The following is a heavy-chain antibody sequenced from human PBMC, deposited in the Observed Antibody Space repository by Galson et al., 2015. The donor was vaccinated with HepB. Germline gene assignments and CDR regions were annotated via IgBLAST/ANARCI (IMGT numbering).Heavy chain of an antibody. D-gene: IGHD3-9*01. V-gene: IGHV3-33*01. CDR3: AREGPQTGTSSFDI. Sequence: SLSISCAASGFSFSDSGMHWVRQAPGAGLAWAVSIWWDGTHDSYADSVKGGVTVYRDNSKNTVHLEMNGLRLEDTAVYYCAREGPQTGTSSFDIWGQGTMVTVSS. CDR1: GFSFSDSG. J-gene: IGHJ3*02. CDR2: IWWDGTHD.